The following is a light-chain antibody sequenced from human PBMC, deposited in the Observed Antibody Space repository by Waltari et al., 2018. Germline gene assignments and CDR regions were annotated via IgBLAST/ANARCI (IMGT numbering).Light chain of an antibody. Sequence: SSELTQDPAVSVALGQTVRITCQGDSLRSYYAIWYQQKPGQAPVLVIYGKNNRPSGIPDRFSGSTSGNTASLTISGAHAEDEADYYCNSRDTSGNHVVFGGGTKLTVL. CDR3: NSRDTSGNHVV. CDR2: GKN. CDR1: SLRSYY. J-gene: IGLJ2*01. V-gene: IGLV3-19*01.